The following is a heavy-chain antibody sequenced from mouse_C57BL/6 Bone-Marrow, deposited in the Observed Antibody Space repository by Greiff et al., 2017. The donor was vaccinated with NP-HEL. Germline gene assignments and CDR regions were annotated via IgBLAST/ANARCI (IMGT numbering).Heavy chain of an antibody. D-gene: IGHD3-2*02. V-gene: IGHV1-69*01. CDR2: IDPSDSYP. CDR3: ARRGAAQAPYYYAMDY. CDR1: GYTFTSYW. Sequence: VQLQQPGAELVMPGASVKLSCKASGYTFTSYWMHWVKQRPGQGLEWIGEIDPSDSYPNYNQKFKGKSTLTVDKSSSTAYMQLSSLTSEDSAVYYCARRGAAQAPYYYAMDYWGQGTSVTVSS. J-gene: IGHJ4*01.